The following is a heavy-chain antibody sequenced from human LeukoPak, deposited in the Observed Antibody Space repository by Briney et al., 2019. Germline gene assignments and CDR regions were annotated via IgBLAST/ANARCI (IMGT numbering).Heavy chain of an antibody. CDR1: GFTFSNYA. CDR2: IWNAGTNT. Sequence: GGSLRLSCAASGFTFSNYALSWVRQAPGKGLEWVALIWNAGTNTYYADSVKGRFTISRDNSKNTLYLQMNSLRAEDTAVYYCAGDTPPGGDYYFDYWGQGTLVIVSS. D-gene: IGHD3-16*01. CDR3: AGDTPPGGDYYFDY. V-gene: IGHV3-33*08. J-gene: IGHJ4*02.